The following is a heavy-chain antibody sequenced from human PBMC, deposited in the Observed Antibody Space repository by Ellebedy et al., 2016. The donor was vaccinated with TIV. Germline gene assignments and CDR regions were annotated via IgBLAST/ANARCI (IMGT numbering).Heavy chain of an antibody. V-gene: IGHV1-8*01. Sequence: ASVKVSXXASGYTFTSLDINWVRQATGQGLEWMGWVRTKTDDVRYAEKFQGRVTMSRDTSTSTAFMELSSLRSEDTAVYYCARRGRGPVGFDYWGQGTLVTVSS. CDR1: GYTFTSLD. CDR3: ARRGRGPVGFDY. J-gene: IGHJ4*02. CDR2: VRTKTDDV. D-gene: IGHD3-10*01.